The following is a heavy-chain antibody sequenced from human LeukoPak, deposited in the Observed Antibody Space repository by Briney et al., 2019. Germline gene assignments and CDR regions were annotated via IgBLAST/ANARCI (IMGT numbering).Heavy chain of an antibody. CDR1: GFTFSIYW. J-gene: IGHJ4*02. CDR3: AKEKTTGTYYVDY. D-gene: IGHD1-7*01. Sequence: GGSLRLSCAASGFTFSIYWMSWVRRAPGKGLEWVANIKQDGSDKYYVDSVKGRFTISRDNAKNSVYLQMNSLRAEDTAVYYCAKEKTTGTYYVDYWGQGTLVTVSS. CDR2: IKQDGSDK. V-gene: IGHV3-7*01.